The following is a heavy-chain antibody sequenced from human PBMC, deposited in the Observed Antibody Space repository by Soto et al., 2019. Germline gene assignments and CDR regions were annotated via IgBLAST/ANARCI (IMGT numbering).Heavy chain of an antibody. CDR1: GFTFSSYW. D-gene: IGHD6-13*01. CDR2: IKQDGSEK. Sequence: EVQLVESGGGLVQPGGSLRLSCAASGFTFSSYWMSWVRQAPGKGLEWVANIKQDGSEKYYVDSVKGRFTISRDNAKNSLYLQMNSLRAEDTAVYYCARRASSSSWYWFDPWGQGTLVTVSS. V-gene: IGHV3-7*01. CDR3: ARRASSSSWYWFDP. J-gene: IGHJ5*02.